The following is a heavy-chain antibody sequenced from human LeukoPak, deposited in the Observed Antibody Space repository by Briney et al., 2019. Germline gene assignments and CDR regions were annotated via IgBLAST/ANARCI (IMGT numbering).Heavy chain of an antibody. J-gene: IGHJ4*02. Sequence: SETLSLTCAVYGGSFSGYYWSWIRQPPGKGLEWIGEIYPSGSTNYNPSLKSRVTMSVDESKNEFSLKLTSVTAADTAVYYCARFHTSSWFFDSWGQGILVTVSS. CDR2: IYPSGST. CDR1: GGSFSGYY. CDR3: ARFHTSSWFFDS. D-gene: IGHD6-13*01. V-gene: IGHV4-34*01.